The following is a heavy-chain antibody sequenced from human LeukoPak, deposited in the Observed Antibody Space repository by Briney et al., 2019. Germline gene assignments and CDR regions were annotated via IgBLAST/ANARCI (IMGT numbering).Heavy chain of an antibody. CDR2: ISGSGGST. J-gene: IGHJ3*02. V-gene: IGHV3-23*01. CDR1: GFTFSSYA. D-gene: IGHD6-19*01. Sequence: GSLRLSCAASGFTFSSYAMSWVRQAPGKGLEWVSSISGSGGSTHYADSVKGRFTISRDNSKNTLYLQMNTLRAEDTAVYYCAKQAGSSGYAFDIWGQGTMVTVSS. CDR3: AKQAGSSGYAFDI.